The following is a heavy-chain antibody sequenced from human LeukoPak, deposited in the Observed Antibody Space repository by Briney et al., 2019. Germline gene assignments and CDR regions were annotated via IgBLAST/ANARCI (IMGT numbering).Heavy chain of an antibody. CDR3: TTDSSGWPFDY. Sequence: PGRSLRLSCAASGFTFSNAWMSWVRQAPGKGLEWVGRIKSKTDGGTTDYAAPVKGRFTISRDDSKNTLYLQMNSLKTEDTAVYYCTTDSSGWPFDYWGQGTLVTVSS. CDR2: IKSKTDGGTT. V-gene: IGHV3-15*01. CDR1: GFTFSNAW. D-gene: IGHD6-19*01. J-gene: IGHJ4*02.